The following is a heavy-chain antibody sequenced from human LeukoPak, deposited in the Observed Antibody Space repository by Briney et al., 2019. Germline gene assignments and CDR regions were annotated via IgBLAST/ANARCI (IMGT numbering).Heavy chain of an antibody. CDR1: GYSFTSYW. V-gene: IGHV5-51*01. Sequence: GESLKISCKGSGYSFTSYWIGWVRQMPGKGLEWMGIIYPGDSDTRYSPSFQGQVTISADKSISTAYLQWSSLKASDTAMYYYARLTGGVVVVASFDYWGQGTLVTVSS. J-gene: IGHJ4*02. CDR2: IYPGDSDT. D-gene: IGHD2-15*01. CDR3: ARLTGGVVVVASFDY.